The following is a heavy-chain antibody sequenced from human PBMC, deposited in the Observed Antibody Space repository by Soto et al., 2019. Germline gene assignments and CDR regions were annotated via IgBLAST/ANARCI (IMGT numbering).Heavy chain of an antibody. D-gene: IGHD5-18*01. V-gene: IGHV3-66*04. CDR1: GFTVSSNY. Sequence: EVQLVESGGGLVQPGGSLRLSCAASGFTVSSNYMSWVRQAPGKGLEWVSVIYSGGSAYYADSVKGRINISRDNSKNTMYRQMNMLRAEYTAVYYCARHGYSYGWGYVDYWGQGTLFTVSS. J-gene: IGHJ4*02. CDR3: ARHGYSYGWGYVDY. CDR2: IYSGGSA.